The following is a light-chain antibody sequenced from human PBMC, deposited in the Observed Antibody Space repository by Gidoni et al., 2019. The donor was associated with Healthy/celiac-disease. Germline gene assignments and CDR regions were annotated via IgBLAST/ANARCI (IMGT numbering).Light chain of an antibody. Sequence: EIVLTQSPATLSLSPGERANLSCRASQIVSSYLAWYQQKPGQAPRLLISAASNRATGIPARFSGSGSGTDFTLTISSLEPEDFAFYYCQQRSNWLTFGGGTKVEIK. CDR3: QQRSNWLT. V-gene: IGKV3-11*01. CDR2: AAS. CDR1: QIVSSY. J-gene: IGKJ4*01.